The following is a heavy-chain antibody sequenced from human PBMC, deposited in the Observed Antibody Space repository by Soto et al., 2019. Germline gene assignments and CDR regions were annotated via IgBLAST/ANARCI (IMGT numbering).Heavy chain of an antibody. CDR2: IYRGGSTV. V-gene: IGHV3-11*01. J-gene: IGHJ6*02. Sequence: QVQLVESGGGLVKPGGSLRLSCAASGFTFSDFHMIWVRPAPGKGLEWISYIYRGGSTVSYAYSVQGRFTISRDNAKNSLYLQLDSLRVEDTAVYYCAKRIVGTTGHAFDVWCQGTTVTISS. CDR3: AKRIVGTTGHAFDV. D-gene: IGHD1-26*01. CDR1: GFTFSDFH.